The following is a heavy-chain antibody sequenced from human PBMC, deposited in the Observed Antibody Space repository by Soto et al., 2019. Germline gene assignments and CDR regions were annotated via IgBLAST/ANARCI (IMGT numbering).Heavy chain of an antibody. J-gene: IGHJ6*02. V-gene: IGHV1-69*13. CDR2: IIPIFGTA. CDR3: ARKFPGDTAMVWDYYYSGMDV. Sequence: ASVKVSCKASGGTFSSYAISWVRQAPGQGLEWMGGIIPIFGTANYAQKFQGRVTITADESTSTAYMELSSLRSEDTAVYYCARKFPGDTAMVWDYYYSGMDVWGQGTTVTVSS. D-gene: IGHD5-18*01. CDR1: GGTFSSYA.